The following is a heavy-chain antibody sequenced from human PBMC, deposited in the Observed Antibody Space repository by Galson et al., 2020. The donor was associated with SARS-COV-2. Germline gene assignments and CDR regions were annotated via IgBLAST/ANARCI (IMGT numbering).Heavy chain of an antibody. CDR2: ISSTSSTI. D-gene: IGHD2-2*01. J-gene: IGHJ4*02. CDR3: ASYCSSSSCYKGANDY. V-gene: IGHV3-48*01. CDR1: GFTFSNYS. Sequence: GGSLRLSCAVSGFTFSNYSMNWVRQAPGKGLEWVSYISSTSSTIYYADSVKGRFTISRDNAKNSLYLQMNSLRAEDTAVYYCASYCSSSSCYKGANDYWGQGTLVTVSS.